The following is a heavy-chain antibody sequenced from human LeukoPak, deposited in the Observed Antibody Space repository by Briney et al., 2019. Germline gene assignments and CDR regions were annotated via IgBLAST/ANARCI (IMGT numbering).Heavy chain of an antibody. CDR1: GYTFTGYY. D-gene: IGHD6-13*01. J-gene: IGHJ6*03. CDR3: ARDANPPDLLRIAAAGTYYYYYYMDV. CDR2: INPNSGGT. Sequence: VSVKVSCKASGYTFTGYYMHWVRQAPGQGLEWMGWINPNSGGTNYAQKFQGRVTMTRDMSTSTVYMELSSLRSEDTAVYYCARDANPPDLLRIAAAGTYYYYYYMDVWGKGTTVTVSS. V-gene: IGHV1-2*02.